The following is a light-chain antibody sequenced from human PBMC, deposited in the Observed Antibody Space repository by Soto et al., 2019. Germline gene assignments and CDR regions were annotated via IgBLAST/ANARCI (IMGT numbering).Light chain of an antibody. CDR3: QQRYIGLT. J-gene: IGKJ4*01. V-gene: IGKV3-11*01. Sequence: EIVLTQSPVTLSLSPGERATLSCRASQSVSRYLAWYQQKPGQAPRLLDYDASNRATGIPARFSGSGSGTDFTLTISCLEPEDFAVYYCQQRYIGLTFGGGTKVEMK. CDR2: DAS. CDR1: QSVSRY.